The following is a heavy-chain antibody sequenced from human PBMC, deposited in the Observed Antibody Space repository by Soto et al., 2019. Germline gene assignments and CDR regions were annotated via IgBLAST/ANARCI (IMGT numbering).Heavy chain of an antibody. J-gene: IGHJ4*02. CDR1: GFTFSNAW. V-gene: IGHV3-15*07. Sequence: EVQLVESGGGLVKPGGSLRRSCAASGFTFSNAWMNWLRQAPGQGLEWVGRIKSNTDGGTTDYAAPVKGRFTITRDDSKNTLYRQTNSLKTAYTAVYYCTTEYYGSGGYYLFEYWGQRTLVTVSS. CDR2: IKSNTDGGTT. CDR3: TTEYYGSGGYYLFEY. D-gene: IGHD3-10*01.